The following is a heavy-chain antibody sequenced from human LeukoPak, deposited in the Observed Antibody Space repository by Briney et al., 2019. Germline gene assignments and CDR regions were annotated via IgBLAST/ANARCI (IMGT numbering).Heavy chain of an antibody. CDR2: INPNSGGT. D-gene: IGHD4-23*01. J-gene: IGHJ4*02. CDR3: AREAKTVLNDNPPFDY. CDR1: GYTFTGYY. V-gene: IGHV1-2*02. Sequence: ASVKVSCKASGYTFTGYYMHWVRQAPGQGLEWMGWINPNSGGTNYAQKFQSRVTMTRDTSTSTAYMELSRLRSDDTAVYYCAREAKTVLNDNPPFDYWGQGTLVTVSS.